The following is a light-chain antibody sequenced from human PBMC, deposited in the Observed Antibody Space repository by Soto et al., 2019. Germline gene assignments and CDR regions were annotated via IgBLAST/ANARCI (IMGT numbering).Light chain of an antibody. Sequence: EIVMTQSPATLSVSPGERATLSCRASQSVSTSLAWYQQKPGQAPRLLIYGTSTRATGIPARFSGSGSGTDFTLTISSLQAEDVALYYCQQYYSLPLVFGGGTKVDIK. CDR3: QQYYSLPLV. V-gene: IGKV3-15*01. CDR1: QSVSTS. CDR2: GTS. J-gene: IGKJ4*01.